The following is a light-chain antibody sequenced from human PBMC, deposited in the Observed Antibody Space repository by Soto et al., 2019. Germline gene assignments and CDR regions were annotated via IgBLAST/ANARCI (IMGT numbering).Light chain of an antibody. CDR2: DAS. CDR1: QNISKY. Sequence: DIQMTQSPSSLTASVGDRVTITCQTSQNISKYLIWYQQSPGKAPNLLISDASNLEAGVPSRFSGRGSGTHFTLTISSRQPEDIGRYYCHQYDDLPYTFGQGTSLQIK. V-gene: IGKV1-33*01. CDR3: HQYDDLPYT. J-gene: IGKJ2*01.